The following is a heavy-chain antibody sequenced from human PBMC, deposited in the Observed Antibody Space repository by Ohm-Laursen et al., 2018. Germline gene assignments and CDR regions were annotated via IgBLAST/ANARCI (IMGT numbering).Heavy chain of an antibody. CDR2: INHSGST. Sequence: PGTLSLTCAVYGGSFSGYYWSWIRQPPGKGLEWIGEINHSGSTNYNPSLKSRVTISVDTSKNQFSLKLSSVTAADTAVYYCARLDLGTGYLFDYWGQGTLVTVSS. D-gene: IGHD5-18*01. V-gene: IGHV4-34*01. J-gene: IGHJ4*02. CDR3: ARLDLGTGYLFDY. CDR1: GGSFSGYY.